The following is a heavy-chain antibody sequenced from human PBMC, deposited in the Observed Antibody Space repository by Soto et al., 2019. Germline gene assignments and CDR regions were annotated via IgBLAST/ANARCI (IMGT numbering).Heavy chain of an antibody. Sequence: APVKVSCKASGGTFSSYPISWVRQAPGEGLEWMGGIIPIFGTANYAQKFQGRVTITADESTSTAYMELSSLRSEDTAVYYCAAVLRFLEWLSYFDYWGQGTLVTVSS. CDR3: AAVLRFLEWLSYFDY. V-gene: IGHV1-69*13. J-gene: IGHJ4*02. D-gene: IGHD3-3*01. CDR2: IIPIFGTA. CDR1: GGTFSSYP.